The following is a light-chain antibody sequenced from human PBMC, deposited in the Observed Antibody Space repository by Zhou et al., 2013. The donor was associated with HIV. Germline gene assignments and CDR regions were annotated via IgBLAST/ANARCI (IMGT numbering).Light chain of an antibody. V-gene: IGKV2-28*01. CDR1: QSLLHSNGNNY. Sequence: DIVMTQFPVSLPVSPGEPASISCRSSQSLLHSNGNNYLDWYLQKPGQSPQLLIYSGSVRAAGVPDRFSGSGSGADFTLTINSLQPEDFATYFCQQSYSVPPTFGQGTKLEI. CDR2: SGS. CDR3: QQSYSVPPT. J-gene: IGKJ2*01.